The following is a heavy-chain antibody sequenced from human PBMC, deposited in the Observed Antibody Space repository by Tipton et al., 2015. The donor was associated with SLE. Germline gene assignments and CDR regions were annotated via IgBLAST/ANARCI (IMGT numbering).Heavy chain of an antibody. V-gene: IGHV4-34*01. D-gene: IGHD1-26*01. J-gene: IGHJ3*02. CDR2: INHSGST. Sequence: TLSLTCAVYGGSFSGYYWSWIRQPPGKGLEWIGEINHSGSTNYNPSLKSRVTISVDTSKNQFSLKLSSVTAADTAVYYCARGLKVGATDAFDIWGQGTMVTVSS. CDR1: GGSFSGYY. CDR3: ARGLKVGATDAFDI.